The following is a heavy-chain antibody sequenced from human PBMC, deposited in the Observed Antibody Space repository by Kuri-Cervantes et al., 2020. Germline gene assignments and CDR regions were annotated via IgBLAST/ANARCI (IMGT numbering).Heavy chain of an antibody. CDR1: GFTFSSYW. J-gene: IGHJ4*02. CDR2: IWYDGSNK. Sequence: GGSLRLSCAASGFTFSSYWMSWVRQAPGKGLEWVALIWYDGSNKYYGDSVKGRFTISRDNSKNMLYLQMNSVRAEDTAVYYCGTVRQGRDYYFDYWGQGILVTVSS. V-gene: IGHV3-33*08. D-gene: IGHD3-10*01. CDR3: GTVRQGRDYYFDY.